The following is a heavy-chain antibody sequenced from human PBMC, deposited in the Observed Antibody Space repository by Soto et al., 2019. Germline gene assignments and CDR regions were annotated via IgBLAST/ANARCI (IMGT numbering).Heavy chain of an antibody. Sequence: LCGGSISSGGYYWSWIRQHPGKGLEWIGYIYYSGSTYYNPSLKSRVTISVDTSKNQFSLKLSSVTAADTAVYYCARRARYGDYAPNDYWGQGTLVTVSS. J-gene: IGHJ4*02. D-gene: IGHD4-17*01. CDR1: GGSISSGGYY. CDR3: ARRARYGDYAPNDY. CDR2: IYYSGST. V-gene: IGHV4-31*02.